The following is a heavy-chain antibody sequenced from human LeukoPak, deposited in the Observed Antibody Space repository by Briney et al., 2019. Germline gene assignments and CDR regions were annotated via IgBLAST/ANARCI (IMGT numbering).Heavy chain of an antibody. CDR2: ISGSGSSA. Sequence: SGGSLRLSCAASGFTFSSYAMSWVRQAPGKGLEWVSAISGSGSSAYYADSVKGRFTISRDNSKNTLYLQMNSLRAEDTAVYYCAKEMTTVTREYGMDVWGQGTTVTVSS. CDR1: GFTFSSYA. J-gene: IGHJ6*02. CDR3: AKEMTTVTREYGMDV. D-gene: IGHD4-17*01. V-gene: IGHV3-23*01.